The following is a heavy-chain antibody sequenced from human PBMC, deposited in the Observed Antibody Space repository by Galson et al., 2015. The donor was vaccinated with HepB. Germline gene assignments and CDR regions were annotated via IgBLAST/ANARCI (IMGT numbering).Heavy chain of an antibody. CDR2: IYDGGRT. CDR1: SGSISSDGYS. J-gene: IGHJ4*02. V-gene: IGHV4-30-2*01. D-gene: IGHD6-13*01. Sequence: TLSLTCAVSSGSISSDGYSWSWLRQPPGKGLEWIGYIYDGGRTDYNPSLKSRVIISVDTSKNQFSLRLNSVTAADTAVYYCAGSYSRSWSGWDYFDYWGQGTLVTVSS. CDR3: AGSYSRSWSGWDYFDY.